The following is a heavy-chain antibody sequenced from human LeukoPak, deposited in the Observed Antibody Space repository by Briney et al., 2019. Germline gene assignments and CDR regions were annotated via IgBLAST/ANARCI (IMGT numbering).Heavy chain of an antibody. J-gene: IGHJ3*02. CDR1: GFTFSSYW. V-gene: IGHV3-74*01. D-gene: IGHD3-22*01. CDR2: INSDGSST. Sequence: PGGSLRLSCAASGFTFSSYWMHWVRQAPGKGLVWVSRINSDGSSTNYADSVKGRLTISRDNAKSSLFLQMNSLRPEDTAVYYCASQDSNNAFEIWGQGTKVTVSS. CDR3: ASQDSNNAFEI.